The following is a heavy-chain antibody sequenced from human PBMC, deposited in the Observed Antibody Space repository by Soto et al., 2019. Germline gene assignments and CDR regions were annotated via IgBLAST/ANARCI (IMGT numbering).Heavy chain of an antibody. D-gene: IGHD1-7*01. CDR3: ARYLDRALTGTTSGWFDP. J-gene: IGHJ5*02. V-gene: IGHV1-8*01. CDR1: GYTFTSYD. CDR2: MNPNSGNT. Sequence: QVQLVQSGAEVKKPGASVKVSCKASGYTFTSYDINWVRQATGQGLEWMGWMNPNSGNTGYAQKFQGRVTMTRNTSKSTAYMELSSLRSEDTAVYYCARYLDRALTGTTSGWFDPWGQGTLVTVSS.